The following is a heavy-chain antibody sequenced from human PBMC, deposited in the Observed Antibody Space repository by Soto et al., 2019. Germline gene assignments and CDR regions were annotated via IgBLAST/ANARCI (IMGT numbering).Heavy chain of an antibody. V-gene: IGHV3-23*01. D-gene: IGHD6-13*01. CDR3: AKAGIAAAGTLLERWNYYYYYGMDV. CDR2: ISGSGGST. J-gene: IGHJ6*02. CDR1: GFTFSSYA. Sequence: GGSLRLSCAASGFTFSSYAMSWVRQAPGKGLEWVSAISGSGGSTYYADSVKGRFTISRDNSKDTLYLQMNSLRAEDTAVYYCAKAGIAAAGTLLERWNYYYYYGMDVWGQGTTVTVSS.